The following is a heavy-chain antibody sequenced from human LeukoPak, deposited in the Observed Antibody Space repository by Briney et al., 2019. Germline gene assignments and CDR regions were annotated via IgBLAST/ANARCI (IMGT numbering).Heavy chain of an antibody. Sequence: GGSLRLSCAASGFSVSRNFMSWVRQAPGKGLEWVSVIYSGGSTYYADSVKGRFTISRDNSKNTLYLQMNSLRAEDTAVYYCATGYRTYIDYWGQGTLVTVSS. D-gene: IGHD6-13*01. CDR2: IYSGGST. CDR3: ATGYRTYIDY. J-gene: IGHJ4*02. CDR1: GFSVSRNF. V-gene: IGHV3-53*01.